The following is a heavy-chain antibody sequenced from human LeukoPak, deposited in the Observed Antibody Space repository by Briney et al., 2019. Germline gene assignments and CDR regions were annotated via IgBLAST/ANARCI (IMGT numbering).Heavy chain of an antibody. J-gene: IGHJ4*02. CDR3: ARESYCSSTSCYSDFDY. CDR2: ISGSGGST. D-gene: IGHD2-2*02. CDR1: GFTFSSYA. Sequence: GGSLRLSCAASGFTFSSYAMNWVRQAPGKGLEWVSAISGSGGSTYYADSVKGRFTISRDNAKNSLYLQMNSLRAEDTAVYYCARESYCSSTSCYSDFDYWGQGTLVTVSS. V-gene: IGHV3-23*01.